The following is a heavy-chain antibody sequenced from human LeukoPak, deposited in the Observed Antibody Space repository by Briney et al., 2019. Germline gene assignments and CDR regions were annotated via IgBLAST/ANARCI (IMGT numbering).Heavy chain of an antibody. Sequence: GGSLRLSCAASGFTFSTYWMTWVRQTPGKGLEWVANTKPDGSETYYVDPVRGRFTISRDNAKNSLYLQMNSLRDDDTAVYYCGKGGQSSSWFWVDWGQGTLVTVSS. CDR3: GKGGQSSSWFWVD. J-gene: IGHJ4*02. CDR2: TKPDGSET. V-gene: IGHV3-7*01. CDR1: GFTFSTYW. D-gene: IGHD6-13*01.